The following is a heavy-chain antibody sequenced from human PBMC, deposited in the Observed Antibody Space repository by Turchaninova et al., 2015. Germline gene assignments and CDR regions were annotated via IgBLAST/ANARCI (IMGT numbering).Heavy chain of an antibody. V-gene: IGHV4-39*01. CDR2: IYYSGRT. CDR3: ATYLS. Sequence: QMQLQESGPGLVKPSEPLSPTGPVSGGSIRRTTYSRGWLRPPPGQGREWIGKIYYSGRTSYNPSLKSRVTISVDTSKNQFSLKLTSVTAADTAVYYCATYLSWGQGTLVTVSS. CDR1: GGSIRRTTYS. J-gene: IGHJ4*02.